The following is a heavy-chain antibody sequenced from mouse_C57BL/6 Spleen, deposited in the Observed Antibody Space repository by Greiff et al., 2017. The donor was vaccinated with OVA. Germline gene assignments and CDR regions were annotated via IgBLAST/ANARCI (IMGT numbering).Heavy chain of an antibody. D-gene: IGHD6-1*01. CDR2: IRYDGSN. J-gene: IGHJ4*01. CDR1: GYSITSGSY. Sequence: VQLKESGPGLVKPSPSLSLTCSVTGYSITSGSYCNWIRQFPGNKLEWMGYIRYDGSNNYNPSFKNRISITRDTSKNQFFLKLNSVTTEDTATYYGTASGVYYAMDYWGQGTSVTVSS. V-gene: IGHV3-6*01. CDR3: TASGVYYAMDY.